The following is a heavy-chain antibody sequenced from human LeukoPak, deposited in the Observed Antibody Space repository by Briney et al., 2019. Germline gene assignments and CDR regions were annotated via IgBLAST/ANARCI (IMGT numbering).Heavy chain of an antibody. Sequence: GRSLRLSCAASGFTFSSYGMHWVRQAPGKGLEWVAVIWYDGSNKYCADSVKGRFTISRDNSKNTLYLQMNSLRAEDTAVYYCARVRRYYDSSGQFDYWGQGTLVTVSS. V-gene: IGHV3-33*01. J-gene: IGHJ4*02. CDR2: IWYDGSNK. D-gene: IGHD3-22*01. CDR3: ARVRRYYDSSGQFDY. CDR1: GFTFSSYG.